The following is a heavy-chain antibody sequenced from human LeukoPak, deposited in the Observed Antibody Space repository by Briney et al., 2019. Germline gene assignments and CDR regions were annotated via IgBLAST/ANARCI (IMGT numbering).Heavy chain of an antibody. CDR2: IYHSGST. Sequence: TSETLSLTCTVSGGSINNGGYYWSWIRQPPGKGLEWIGYIYHSGSTYYNPSLTSRVTISIDRSKNQFSLKLSSVTAADTAVYYCARDVARGVDYWGQGTLVTVSS. CDR3: ARDVARGVDY. V-gene: IGHV4-30-2*01. J-gene: IGHJ4*02. CDR1: GGSINNGGYY.